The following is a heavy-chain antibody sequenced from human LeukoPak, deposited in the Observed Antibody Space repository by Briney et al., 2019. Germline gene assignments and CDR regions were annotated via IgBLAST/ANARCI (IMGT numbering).Heavy chain of an antibody. V-gene: IGHV3-48*03. J-gene: IGHJ6*04. CDR2: ISSSGSTI. Sequence: GGSLRLSCAASGFTFSSCEMIWVRQAPGKGLEWVSYISSSGSTIYYADSVKGRFTISGDNAKNSLYLQMNSLRAEDTAVYYCAELGITMIGGVWGKGTTVTISS. CDR3: AELGITMIGGV. D-gene: IGHD3-10*02. CDR1: GFTFSSCE.